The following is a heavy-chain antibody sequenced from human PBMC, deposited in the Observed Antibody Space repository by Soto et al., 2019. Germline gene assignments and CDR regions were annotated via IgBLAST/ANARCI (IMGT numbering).Heavy chain of an antibody. CDR2: IDPSNGGT. J-gene: IGHJ5*02. Sequence: ASVKVSCKSSGYTFTKYYIHWVRQAPGQGLEWMGVIDPSNGGTTYAERFQGRVTMTRDTSTSTAYMDLTTLRSEDTAVYYCASHCSSSCSDRLDPCGQGTLVTVSS. D-gene: IGHD2-15*01. CDR3: ASHCSSSCSDRLDP. CDR1: GYTFTKYY. V-gene: IGHV1-46*03.